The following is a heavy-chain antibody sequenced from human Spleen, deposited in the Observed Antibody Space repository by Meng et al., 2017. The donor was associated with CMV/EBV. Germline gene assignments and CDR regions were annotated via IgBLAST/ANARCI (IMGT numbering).Heavy chain of an antibody. CDR1: GGSVKNKNTW. J-gene: IGHJ5*01. D-gene: IGHD3-3*01. CDR2: AYHGGSS. V-gene: IGHV4-4*02. Sequence: SGGSVKNKNTWWSWVRQPPGKGLEWIGEAYHGGSSNYNPSLKSRVTISVEKSQNQVSLKVTSVTAADTAFYYCARRFWSGYDNSFDSWGQGTLVTVSS. CDR3: ARRFWSGYDNSFDS.